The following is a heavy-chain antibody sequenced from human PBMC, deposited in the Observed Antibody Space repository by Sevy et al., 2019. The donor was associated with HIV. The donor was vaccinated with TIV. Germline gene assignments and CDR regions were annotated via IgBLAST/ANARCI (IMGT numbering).Heavy chain of an antibody. J-gene: IGHJ4*02. CDR1: GFTFSSYA. Sequence: GGYLRLSCAASGFTFSSYAMHWVRQAPGKGLEWVAVISYDGSNKYYADSVKGRFTISRDNSKNTLYLQMNSLRAEETAVYYCASPYYADFWSGYFDYWGQGTLVTVSS. V-gene: IGHV3-30-3*01. CDR2: ISYDGSNK. CDR3: ASPYYADFWSGYFDY. D-gene: IGHD3-3*01.